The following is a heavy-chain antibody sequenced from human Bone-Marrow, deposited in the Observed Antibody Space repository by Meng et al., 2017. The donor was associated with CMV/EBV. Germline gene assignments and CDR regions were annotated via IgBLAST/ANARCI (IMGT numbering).Heavy chain of an antibody. CDR2: ISGSGHAI. CDR1: GFTFSDYY. V-gene: IGHV3-11*01. J-gene: IGHJ1*01. CDR3: ARDHPRAVWYFQD. Sequence: GESLKISCAASGFTFSDYYMSWVRQSPGNGLEWIAFISGSGHAINYADSVDGRFTISRESAKDSLFLQMNYPRVEDTAVYYCARDHPRAVWYFQDWGQGTLVTVSS. D-gene: IGHD3-16*01.